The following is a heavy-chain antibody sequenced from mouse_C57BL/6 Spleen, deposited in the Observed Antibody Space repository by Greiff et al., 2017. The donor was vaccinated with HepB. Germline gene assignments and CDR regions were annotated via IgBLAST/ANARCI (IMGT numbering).Heavy chain of an antibody. D-gene: IGHD3-2*02. CDR2: IDPSDSYT. Sequence: VKLQQPGAELVKPGASVKLSCKASGYTFTSYWMQWVKQRPGQGLEWIGEIDPSDSYTNYNQKFKGKATLTVDTSSSTAYMQLSSLTSEDSAVYYCARGGDTAQVYFDYWGQGTTLTVSS. CDR1: GYTFTSYW. CDR3: ARGGDTAQVYFDY. V-gene: IGHV1-50*01. J-gene: IGHJ2*01.